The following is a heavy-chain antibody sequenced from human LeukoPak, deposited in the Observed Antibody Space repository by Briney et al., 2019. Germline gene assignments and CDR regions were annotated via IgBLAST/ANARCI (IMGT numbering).Heavy chain of an antibody. J-gene: IGHJ4*02. V-gene: IGHV1-18*01. CDR2: ISAYNGNT. D-gene: IGHD3-9*01. CDR3: ARRGDILTGYYTGDYFDY. CDR1: GYTFTSYG. Sequence: ASVKVSCKASGYTFTSYGISWVRQAPGQGLEWMGWISAYNGNTNYAQKLQGRVTMTTDTSTSTAYMELRSLRSDDTAVYYCARRGDILTGYYTGDYFDYWGQGTLVTVSS.